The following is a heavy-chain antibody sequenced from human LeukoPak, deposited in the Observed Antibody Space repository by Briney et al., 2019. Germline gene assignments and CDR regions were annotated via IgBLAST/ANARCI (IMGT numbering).Heavy chain of an antibody. CDR2: IIPIFGTA. Sequence: ASVKVSCKASGYTFTSYYMHWVRQAPGQGLEWMGGIIPIFGTANYAQKFQGRVTITADESTSTAYMELSSLRSEDTAVYYCARVVPCSGGSCYLFDYWGQGTLVTVSS. CDR3: ARVVPCSGGSCYLFDY. J-gene: IGHJ4*02. D-gene: IGHD2-15*01. V-gene: IGHV1-69*13. CDR1: GYTFTSYY.